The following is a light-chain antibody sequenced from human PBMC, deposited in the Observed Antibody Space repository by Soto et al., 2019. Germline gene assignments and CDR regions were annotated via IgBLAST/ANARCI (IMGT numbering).Light chain of an antibody. CDR3: HQYYSSPLT. CDR2: WAS. Sequence: DIVMTQSPDSLAVSLGERATFNCKSSQSILDRSKNKYYLAWYQQKSGQPPKLLIYWASLRESGVPDRFTGSGSGTDFTLTISSLQAEDVAVYYCHQYYSSPLTFGPGTKVDIK. V-gene: IGKV4-1*01. CDR1: QSILDRSKNKYY. J-gene: IGKJ3*01.